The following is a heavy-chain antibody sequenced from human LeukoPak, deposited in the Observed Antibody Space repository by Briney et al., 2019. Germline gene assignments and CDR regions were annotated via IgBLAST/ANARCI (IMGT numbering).Heavy chain of an antibody. V-gene: IGHV3-21*01. Sequence: SGGSLRLSCAASGFTFSNYNMNWVRQAPGKGLEWVSSISSSSSYIYYADSLRGRFTISRDNAKNSLYLQMNSLRAEDTAVYYCARDRGLYAFDIWGQGTMVTVSS. CDR1: GFTFSNYN. CDR3: ARDRGLYAFDI. J-gene: IGHJ3*02. CDR2: ISSSSSYI.